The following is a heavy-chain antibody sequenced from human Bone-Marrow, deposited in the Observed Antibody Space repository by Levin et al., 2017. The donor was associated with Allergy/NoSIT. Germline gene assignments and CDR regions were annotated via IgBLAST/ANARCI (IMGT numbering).Heavy chain of an antibody. CDR3: AREPPMVQGFLYMGEGGVGYFDY. CDR1: GFTFSSYA. D-gene: IGHD3-10*01. J-gene: IGHJ4*02. Sequence: GGSLRLSCAASGFTFSSYAMHWVRQAPGKGLEWVAVISYDGSNKYYADSVKGRFTISRDNSKNTLYLQMNSLRAEDTAVYYCAREPPMVQGFLYMGEGGVGYFDYWGQGTLVTVSS. V-gene: IGHV3-30-3*01. CDR2: ISYDGSNK.